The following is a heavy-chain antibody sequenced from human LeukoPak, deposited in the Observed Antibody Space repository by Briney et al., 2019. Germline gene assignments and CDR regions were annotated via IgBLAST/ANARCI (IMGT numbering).Heavy chain of an antibody. CDR1: GYTFTSCG. J-gene: IGHJ4*02. CDR2: ISAYNGNT. CDR3: AREDEQLVLPYY. Sequence: ASVKVSCKASGYTFTSCGISWVRQAPGQGLEWMGWISAYNGNTNYAQKLQGRVTMTTDTSTSTAYMELRSPRSDDTAVYYCAREDEQLVLPYYWGQGTLVTVSS. V-gene: IGHV1-18*01. D-gene: IGHD6-6*01.